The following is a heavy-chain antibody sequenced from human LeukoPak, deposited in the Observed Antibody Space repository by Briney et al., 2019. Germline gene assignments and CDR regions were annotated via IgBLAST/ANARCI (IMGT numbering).Heavy chain of an antibody. J-gene: IGHJ5*02. D-gene: IGHD2-15*01. CDR2: ISYSGNT. CDR3: ARALGYCSGGSCTRGYNWFDP. CDR1: GVAISKSGYY. Sequence: SETLSLTCTVSGVAISKSGYYWGWIRQAPGKGLEWIASISYSGNTYYYPSLKTRVTISADTSKNQFSLKLSSVTTADTAVYYCARALGYCSGGSCTRGYNWFDPWGQGTLVTVPS. V-gene: IGHV4-39*01.